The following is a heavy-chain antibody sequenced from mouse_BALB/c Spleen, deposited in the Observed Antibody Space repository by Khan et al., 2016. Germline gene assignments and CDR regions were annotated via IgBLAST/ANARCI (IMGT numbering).Heavy chain of an antibody. J-gene: IGHJ2*01. CDR3: ARSRMAN. Sequence: VPLPASGPGLVKPSQSLSLTCTVSCYSITSDYAWNWIRQFPGNKLEWMGYISYSGSTSYNPSLKSRISITRDTSKNQFFLQLNSVTTDVTATYYGARSRMANGGQGTTLTVSS. CDR1: CYSITSDYA. CDR2: ISYSGST. V-gene: IGHV3-2*02.